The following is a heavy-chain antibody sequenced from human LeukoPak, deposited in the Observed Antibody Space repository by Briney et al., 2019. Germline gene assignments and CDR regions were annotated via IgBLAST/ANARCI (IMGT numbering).Heavy chain of an antibody. J-gene: IGHJ4*02. Sequence: ASETLSLTCTVSGGSVSSGSYYWSWIRQPPGKGLEWIGEINHSGSTNYNPSLKSRVTISVDTSKNQFSLKLSSVTAADTAVYYCARRRGYSGYGSLDYWGQGTLVTVSS. CDR2: INHSGST. CDR1: GGSVSSGSYY. V-gene: IGHV4-39*07. CDR3: ARRRGYSGYGSLDY. D-gene: IGHD5-12*01.